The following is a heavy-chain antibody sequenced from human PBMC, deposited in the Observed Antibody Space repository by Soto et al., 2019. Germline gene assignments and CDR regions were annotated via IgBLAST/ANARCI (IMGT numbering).Heavy chain of an antibody. Sequence: QVQLVQSGAEVKKPGSSVKVSCKASGGTFSSYAISWVRQAPGQGLEWMGGIIPVFGTANYAQKFQGRVTITADESTGTAYMELSSLRSEETAVYYCARVGVRGVTLGYFDYWGQGTLVTVSS. J-gene: IGHJ4*02. D-gene: IGHD3-10*01. V-gene: IGHV1-69*01. CDR1: GGTFSSYA. CDR2: IIPVFGTA. CDR3: ARVGVRGVTLGYFDY.